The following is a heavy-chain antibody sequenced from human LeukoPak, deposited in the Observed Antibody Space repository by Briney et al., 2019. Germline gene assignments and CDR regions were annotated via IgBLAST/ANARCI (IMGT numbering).Heavy chain of an antibody. V-gene: IGHV4-59*01. CDR2: IYYSGST. Sequence: SETLSLTCTVSGGSISSYYWSWIRQPPGKGLEWIGYIYYSGSTNYNPSLKSRVTISVDTSRNQFSLKLSSVTAADTAVYYCARVDRGFLAFDYWGQGTLVTVSS. CDR1: GGSISSYY. CDR3: ARVDRGFLAFDY. D-gene: IGHD2-2*03. J-gene: IGHJ4*02.